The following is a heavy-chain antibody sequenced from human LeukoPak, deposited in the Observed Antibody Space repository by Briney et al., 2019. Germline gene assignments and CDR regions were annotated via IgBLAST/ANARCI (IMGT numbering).Heavy chain of an antibody. CDR2: ICSSSSYI. CDR3: ARGRKRSFIAAAGIDFQH. Sequence: GGSLRLSCAASGFTFSSYSMNWVRQAPGKGLEWVSSICSSSSYIYYAGSVKGGFTISRDNAKNSLYLQMNSLRAEDTAVYYCARGRKRSFIAAAGIDFQHWGQGTLVTVSS. V-gene: IGHV3-21*01. J-gene: IGHJ1*01. D-gene: IGHD6-13*01. CDR1: GFTFSSYS.